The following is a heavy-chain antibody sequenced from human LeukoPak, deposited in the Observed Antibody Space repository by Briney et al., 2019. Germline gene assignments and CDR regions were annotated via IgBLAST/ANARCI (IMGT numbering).Heavy chain of an antibody. V-gene: IGHV1-18*04. CDR3: ARSPTVRGVHFDY. D-gene: IGHD3-10*01. Sequence: EASVKVSCKASGYTFSSNGISWVRQGPGQGLEGMAWISPYNGDTKYAPEFQGRVTMTRDTSISTAYMELSRLRSDDTAVYYCARSPTVRGVHFDYWGQGTLVTVSS. CDR2: ISPYNGDT. CDR1: GYTFSSNG. J-gene: IGHJ4*02.